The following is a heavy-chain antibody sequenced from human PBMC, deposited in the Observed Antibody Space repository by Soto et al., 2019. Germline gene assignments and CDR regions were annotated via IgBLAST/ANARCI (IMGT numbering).Heavy chain of an antibody. V-gene: IGHV3-30-3*01. CDR3: ARSRHGSGSYTHFYYGLDV. CDR1: GFTFISYA. J-gene: IGHJ6*02. D-gene: IGHD3-10*01. CDR2: IAFDGSTE. Sequence: QVQLVECGGGVVQPGRSLRLSCAASGFTFISYAMHWVRQAPGKGLEWVAVIAFDGSTEYYADSVKGRFTISRDNSKNTVYLQMNSLRSEDTAVYYCARSRHGSGSYTHFYYGLDVWGQGTTVTVSS.